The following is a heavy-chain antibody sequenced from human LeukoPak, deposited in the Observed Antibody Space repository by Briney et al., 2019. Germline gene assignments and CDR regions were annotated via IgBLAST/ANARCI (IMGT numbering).Heavy chain of an antibody. Sequence: ASETLSLTCTVSGYSISSGYYWGWIRQPPGKGLEWIGSIYYSGSTYYNPSLKSRVTISVDTSKNQFSLKLSSVTAADTAVYYCASTPPSIAAAGSAFDIWGQGTMVTVSS. D-gene: IGHD6-13*01. CDR3: ASTPPSIAAAGSAFDI. V-gene: IGHV4-38-2*02. CDR2: IYYSGST. J-gene: IGHJ3*02. CDR1: GYSISSGYY.